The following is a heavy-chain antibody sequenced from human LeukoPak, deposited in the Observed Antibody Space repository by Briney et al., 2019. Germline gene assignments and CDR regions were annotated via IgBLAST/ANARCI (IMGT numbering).Heavy chain of an antibody. D-gene: IGHD6-19*01. CDR1: GYTFTGYY. Sequence: ASVKVSCKAPGYTFTGYYMHWVRQAPGQGLEWMGWINPNSGGTNYAQKFQGRVTMTRDTSISTAYMELSRLRSDDTAVYYCARDSSGRYNWFDPWGQGTLVTVSS. CDR2: INPNSGGT. J-gene: IGHJ5*02. CDR3: ARDSSGRYNWFDP. V-gene: IGHV1-2*02.